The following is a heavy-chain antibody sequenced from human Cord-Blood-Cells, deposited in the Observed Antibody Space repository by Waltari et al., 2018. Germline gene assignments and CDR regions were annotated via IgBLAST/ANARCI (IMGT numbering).Heavy chain of an antibody. Sequence: EVQLVESGGGLVQPGGSLRLSCAASGFTFSDHYMDWVRQAPGKGLEWVGRTRNKANSYTTEYAASVKGRFTISRDDSKNSLYLQMNSLKTEDTAVYYCARAQGTAAFDYWGQGTLVTVSS. CDR1: GFTFSDHY. D-gene: IGHD1-1*01. CDR2: TRNKANSYTT. V-gene: IGHV3-72*01. CDR3: ARAQGTAAFDY. J-gene: IGHJ4*02.